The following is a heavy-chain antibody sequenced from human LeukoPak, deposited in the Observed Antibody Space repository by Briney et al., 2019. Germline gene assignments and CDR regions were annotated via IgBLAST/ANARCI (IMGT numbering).Heavy chain of an antibody. D-gene: IGHD3-16*01. CDR3: AREGGRSHYYYGMDV. Sequence: TSETLSLTCTVSGGSISSYYWSWIRQPPGTGLEWIGYIYYSGCTSYNPSLKSRVTISLDTSKNQFSLNLSSVTAADTAVYYCAREGGRSHYYYGMDVWGQGTTVTVSS. CDR2: IYYSGCT. CDR1: GGSISSYY. J-gene: IGHJ6*02. V-gene: IGHV4-59*01.